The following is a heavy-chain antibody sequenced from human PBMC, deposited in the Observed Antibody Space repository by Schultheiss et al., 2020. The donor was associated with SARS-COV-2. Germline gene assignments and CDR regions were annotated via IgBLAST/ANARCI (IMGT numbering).Heavy chain of an antibody. CDR2: VSWNGSRT. CDR1: GFTFSSYG. D-gene: IGHD2-15*01. J-gene: IGHJ6*02. CDR3: AKDRVDRYCSGGSCYYGRYYYYGMDV. V-gene: IGHV3-19*01. Sequence: GGSLRLSCAASGFTFSSYGMNWVRQAPGKGLEWVSGVSWNGSRTHYADSVKGRFIISRDNSRNFLYQQMNSLRPEDMAVYYCAKDRVDRYCSGGSCYYGRYYYYGMDVWGQGTTGTVSS.